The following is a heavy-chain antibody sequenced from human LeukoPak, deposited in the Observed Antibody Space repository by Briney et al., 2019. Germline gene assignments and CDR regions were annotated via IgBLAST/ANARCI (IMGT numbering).Heavy chain of an antibody. CDR3: AHSEWDCSSTSCYYYYGMDV. J-gene: IGHJ6*02. Sequence: SGPTLVNPTQTLTLTCTSSGFSLSTSGVGVGWIRQPPGKALEWLALIYWNDDERYSPSLKSRLTITKDTSKNQVVLTMTNMDPVDTATYYCAHSEWDCSSTSCYYYYGMDVWGQGTTVTVSS. D-gene: IGHD2-2*01. CDR1: GFSLSTSGVG. V-gene: IGHV2-5*01. CDR2: IYWNDDE.